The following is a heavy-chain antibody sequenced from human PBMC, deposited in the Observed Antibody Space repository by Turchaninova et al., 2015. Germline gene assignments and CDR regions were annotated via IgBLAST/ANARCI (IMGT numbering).Heavy chain of an antibody. CDR2: IYHGVPT. CDR3: ARLYAAMPSILIDY. J-gene: IGHJ4*02. D-gene: IGHD3-9*01. Sequence: QVQLQESGPGLVKTSETLSLTCAVSHYSISSGYSWGWIRQPPGKGLEWVGIIYHGVPTHYNPSLKSRVAMSADTSKNQFSLRLSSVTAADTAVYYCARLYAAMPSILIDYWGQGTLVIVSS. V-gene: IGHV4-38-2*01. CDR1: HYSISSGYS.